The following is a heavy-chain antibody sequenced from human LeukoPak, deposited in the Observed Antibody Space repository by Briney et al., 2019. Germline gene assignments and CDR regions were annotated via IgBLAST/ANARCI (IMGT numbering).Heavy chain of an antibody. J-gene: IGHJ3*02. V-gene: IGHV4-59*01. CDR1: GGSISSYY. CDR3: SRENGAFDI. CDR2: IYYSGST. D-gene: IGHD1-1*01. Sequence: SETLSLTCTVSGGSISSYYWSWIRQPPGKGLERIGYIYYSGSTNYNSSLKSRVTISVDTSKNQFSLKLSSVTAADTAVYYCSRENGAFDIWGQGTMVTVSS.